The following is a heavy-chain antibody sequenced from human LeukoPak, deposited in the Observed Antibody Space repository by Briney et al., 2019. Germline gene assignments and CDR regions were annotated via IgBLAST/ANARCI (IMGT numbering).Heavy chain of an antibody. CDR3: ARGPRFTYYYDSSGYKQISTTLFDP. V-gene: IGHV1-69*04. J-gene: IGHJ5*02. Sequence: ASVKVSCKASGGTFSSYAISWVRQAPGQGLEWMGRIIPILGIANYAQKFQGRVTITADKSTSTAYMELSSLRSEDTAVYYCARGPRFTYYYDSSGYKQISTTLFDPWGQGTLVTVSS. CDR2: IIPILGIA. CDR1: GGTFSSYA. D-gene: IGHD3-22*01.